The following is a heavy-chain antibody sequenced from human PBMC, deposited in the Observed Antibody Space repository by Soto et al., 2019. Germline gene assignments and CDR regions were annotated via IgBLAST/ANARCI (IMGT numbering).Heavy chain of an antibody. J-gene: IGHJ3*01. CDR1: GGTFSSYA. Sequence: QVQLVQSGAEVKKPGSSVKVSCKASGGTFSSYAISWVRQAPGQGLAWMGGIIAILGKANYAEKFQGRVTITADESTSTAYMELCSLRSEDTAVYYCARERGGAIIVGVTGTFDVWGQGTLVTVSS. CDR2: IIAILGKA. CDR3: ARERGGAIIVGVTGTFDV. D-gene: IGHD3-22*01. V-gene: IGHV1-69*01.